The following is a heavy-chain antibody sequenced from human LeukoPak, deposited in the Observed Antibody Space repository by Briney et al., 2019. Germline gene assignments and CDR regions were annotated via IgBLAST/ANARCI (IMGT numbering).Heavy chain of an antibody. V-gene: IGHV4-39*01. D-gene: IGHD2-21*02. CDR1: GGSISSSSSY. Sequence: SETLSLTCTVSGGSISSSSSYWGWIRQPPGKGLEWIGSIYYSGSTYYNPSLKSRVTISVDTSKKQFSLKLSSVTPADTAVYYCARYYCGGDCYSGYFDYWGQGTLVTVSS. CDR2: IYYSGST. J-gene: IGHJ4*02. CDR3: ARYYCGGDCYSGYFDY.